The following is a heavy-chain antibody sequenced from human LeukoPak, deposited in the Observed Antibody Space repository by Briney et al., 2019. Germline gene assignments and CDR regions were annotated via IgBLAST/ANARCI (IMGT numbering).Heavy chain of an antibody. J-gene: IGHJ4*02. D-gene: IGHD1-26*01. Sequence: PGGSLRLSCAVSGFTFSSYAMSWVRQAPGKGLEWVSAISGSGGSTYYADSVKGRFTISRDNSKNTLYLQMNSLRAEDTAVYYCAKDSGSYSGYYFDYWGQGTLVTVSS. CDR3: AKDSGSYSGYYFDY. CDR2: ISGSGGST. CDR1: GFTFSSYA. V-gene: IGHV3-23*01.